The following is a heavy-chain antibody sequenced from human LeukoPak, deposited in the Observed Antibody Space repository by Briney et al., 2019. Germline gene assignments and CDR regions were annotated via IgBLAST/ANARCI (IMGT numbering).Heavy chain of an antibody. J-gene: IGHJ4*02. CDR3: ATALFSSTWYAGSDY. CDR1: GYSFTSFW. CDR2: IYPGDSDT. V-gene: IGHV5-51*01. D-gene: IGHD6-13*01. Sequence: GESLKISCKGSGYSFTSFWIGWVRQMPGKGLEWRGVIYPGDSDTRYSPSCQGQVTISADKSINPAYLQWSSLKASDTAMYYCATALFSSTWYAGSDYWGQGTLVTVSS.